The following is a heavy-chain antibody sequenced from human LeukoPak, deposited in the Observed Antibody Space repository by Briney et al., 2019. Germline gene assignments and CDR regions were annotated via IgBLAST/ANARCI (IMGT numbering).Heavy chain of an antibody. D-gene: IGHD3-22*01. CDR3: ARLTGVVVITTRLGYYYYMDV. CDR1: GGSFSGYY. V-gene: IGHV4-34*01. J-gene: IGHJ6*03. Sequence: SESLSLTCAVYGGSFSGYYWSWIRQPPGKGLEWIGEINHSGSTNYNPSLKSRVTISVDTSKNQFSLKLSSVTAADTAVYYCARLTGVVVITTRLGYYYYMDVWGKGTTVTISS. CDR2: INHSGST.